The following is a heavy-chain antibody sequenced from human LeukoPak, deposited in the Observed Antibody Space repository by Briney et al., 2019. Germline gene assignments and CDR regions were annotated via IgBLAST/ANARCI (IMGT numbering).Heavy chain of an antibody. J-gene: IGHJ4*02. Sequence: GASMKVSCKASGYTFTGYYMHWVRQAPGQGLEWMGWINPNSGGTNYAQKFQGRVTMTRDTSISTAYMELSRLRSDDTAVYYCARLGMIQAYSTEDYWGQGTLVTVSS. CDR2: INPNSGGT. CDR1: GYTFTGYY. D-gene: IGHD6-13*01. V-gene: IGHV1-2*02. CDR3: ARLGMIQAYSTEDY.